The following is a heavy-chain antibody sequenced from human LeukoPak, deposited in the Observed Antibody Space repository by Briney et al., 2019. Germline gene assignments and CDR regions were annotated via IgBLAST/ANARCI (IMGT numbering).Heavy chain of an antibody. V-gene: IGHV1-18*01. J-gene: IGHJ6*02. CDR2: ISAYNGNT. Sequence: ASVKVSCKASGYTFISYDINWVRQAPGQGLEWMGWISAYNGNTNYAQKLQGRVTMTTDTSTSTAYTELRSLRSDDTAVYYCARDGSILTGYPLYYYGMDVWGQGTTVTVSS. CDR1: GYTFISYD. CDR3: ARDGSILTGYPLYYYGMDV. D-gene: IGHD3-9*01.